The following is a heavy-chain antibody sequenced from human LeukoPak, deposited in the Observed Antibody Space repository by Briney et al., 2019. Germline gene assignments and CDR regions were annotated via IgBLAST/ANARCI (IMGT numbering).Heavy chain of an antibody. CDR2: ISGSGGST. CDR1: GFTFSSYA. D-gene: IGHD6-13*01. Sequence: PGGSLRLSCAASGFTFSSYAMSWVRQAPGKGLEWVSVISGSGGSTYYADSVKGRFTISRDNSKNTLYLQMNSLRAEDTAVYYCAKVRDLDLWAGSSWTYYFDYWGQGTLVTVSS. CDR3: AKVRDLDLWAGSSWTYYFDY. V-gene: IGHV3-23*01. J-gene: IGHJ4*02.